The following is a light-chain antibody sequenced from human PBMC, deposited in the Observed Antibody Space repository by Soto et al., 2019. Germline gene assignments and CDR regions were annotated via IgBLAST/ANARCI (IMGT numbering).Light chain of an antibody. CDR3: QQYGTSPS. CDR2: DAS. CDR1: QSVSSNF. Sequence: EIVLTQTPGTLSLSPGERATLSCRASQSVSSNFLAWYQQKRGQAPRLLIYDASTRATGIPDRFSGSGSGKYFTLTVSRLEPEDFAVYYCQQYGTSPSFGPGTKVDIK. V-gene: IGKV3-20*01. J-gene: IGKJ3*01.